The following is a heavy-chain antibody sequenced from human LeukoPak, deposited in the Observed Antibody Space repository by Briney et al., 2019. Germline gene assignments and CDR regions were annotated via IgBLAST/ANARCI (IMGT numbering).Heavy chain of an antibody. CDR3: ARTFFTETWFDP. D-gene: IGHD2/OR15-2a*01. CDR2: INHSGST. V-gene: IGHV4-34*01. J-gene: IGHJ5*02. CDR1: GGSFSGYY. Sequence: SETLSLTCAVYGGSFSGYYWSWIRQPPGKGLEWIGEINHSGSTNYNPSLKSRVTMSVDTSKNQFSLKLSSVTAADTAVYYCARTFFTETWFDPWGQGTLVTVSS.